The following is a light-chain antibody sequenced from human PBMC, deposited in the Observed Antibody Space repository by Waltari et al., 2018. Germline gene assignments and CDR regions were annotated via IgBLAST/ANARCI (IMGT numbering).Light chain of an antibody. Sequence: EIVMTQSPAALSVSPGERATLSCRASQSISNNLAWYQHKPGQPPRLLISGASTWATGVPARFSGSGSGTEFTLTISSLQSEDSAIYFCQQYNTWPPSTFGQGTKLEIK. CDR2: GAS. J-gene: IGKJ2*02. CDR1: QSISNN. V-gene: IGKV3-15*01. CDR3: QQYNTWPPST.